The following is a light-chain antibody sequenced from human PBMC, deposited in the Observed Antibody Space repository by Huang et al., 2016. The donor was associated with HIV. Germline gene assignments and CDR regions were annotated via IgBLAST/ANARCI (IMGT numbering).Light chain of an antibody. CDR2: GAS. CDR3: QKYNNWPRS. J-gene: IGKJ2*03. Sequence: IVMTQSPATLSVSPGKRVTLSCRASQSNSSNLAWYQQKPGQHPRILIYGASTRVTGIPARFSDSGSGTEFTLPISRLQSEDFAVYYCQKYNNWPRSFGPGTKLEIK. V-gene: IGKV3-15*01. CDR1: QSNSSN.